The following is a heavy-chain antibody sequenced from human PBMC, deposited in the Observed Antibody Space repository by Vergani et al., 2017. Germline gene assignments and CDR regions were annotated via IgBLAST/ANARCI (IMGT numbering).Heavy chain of an antibody. CDR3: VRGDDYIWGSYRGYGMDV. CDR1: GGTFSSYT. J-gene: IGHJ6*02. V-gene: IGHV1-69*02. Sequence: QVQLVQSGAEVKKPGSSVKVSCKASGGTFSSYTISWVRQAPGQGLEWMGRIIPILGKANYAQKFQGRVTITADKSTSTAYMELSSLRSEDTAVYYCVRGDDYIWGSYRGYGMDVWGQGTTVTVSS. CDR2: IIPILGKA. D-gene: IGHD3-16*02.